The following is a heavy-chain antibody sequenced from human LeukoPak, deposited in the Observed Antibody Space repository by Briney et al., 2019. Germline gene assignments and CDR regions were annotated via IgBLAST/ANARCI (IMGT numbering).Heavy chain of an antibody. CDR2: IYYSGST. J-gene: IGHJ2*01. CDR1: GGSISSGGYY. CDR3: ASVPAVVEALNFEL. D-gene: IGHD6-25*01. Sequence: LSETLSLTCTVSGGSISSGGYYWSWIRQHPGKGLEWIGYIYYSGSTYYNPSLKSRVTMSVDTSKNQFSLKLSSVTAADTAVYDCASVPAVVEALNFELSGPGTRVTVSS. V-gene: IGHV4-31*03.